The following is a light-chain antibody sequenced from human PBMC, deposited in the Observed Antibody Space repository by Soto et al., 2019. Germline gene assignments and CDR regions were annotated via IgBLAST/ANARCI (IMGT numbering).Light chain of an antibody. CDR2: GAS. CDR1: RSLSSSY. J-gene: IGKJ1*01. V-gene: IGKV3-20*01. CDR3: QHYGSSPET. Sequence: EIVLTQSPGTLSLSPGERATLSCRASRSLSSSYLAWYQQKPGQAPRLLIYGASSRATGIPDRFSGSGSGTDFTLTISRLEPEDFAVYYCQHYGSSPETFGQGTKVDIK.